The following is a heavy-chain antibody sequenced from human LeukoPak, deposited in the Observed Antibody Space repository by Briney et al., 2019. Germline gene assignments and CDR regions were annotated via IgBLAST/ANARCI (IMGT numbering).Heavy chain of an antibody. D-gene: IGHD5-18*01. CDR3: AKDGTAMVTHFIDY. Sequence: PGGSLRLSCAASGFTFSSYGMHWVRQAPGKGLEWVAFIRYDGSNKYYADSVKGRFTISRDNAKNTLYLQMNSLRAEDTAVYYCAKDGTAMVTHFIDYWGQGTLVTVSS. J-gene: IGHJ4*02. V-gene: IGHV3-30*02. CDR2: IRYDGSNK. CDR1: GFTFSSYG.